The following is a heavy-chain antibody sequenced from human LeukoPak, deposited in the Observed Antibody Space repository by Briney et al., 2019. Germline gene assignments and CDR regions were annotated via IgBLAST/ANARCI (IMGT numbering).Heavy chain of an antibody. CDR2: ISSSSSYI. J-gene: IGHJ4*02. CDR3: ARDEFPWDQLLGY. CDR1: GFTFSSYS. D-gene: IGHD2-2*01. V-gene: IGHV3-21*01. Sequence: PGGSLRLSCAASGFTFSSYSMNWVRQAPGKGLEWVSSISSSSSYIYYADSVKGRFTISRDNAKNSLYLQMNSLRAEDTAVYYCARDEFPWDQLLGYWGQGTLVTVSS.